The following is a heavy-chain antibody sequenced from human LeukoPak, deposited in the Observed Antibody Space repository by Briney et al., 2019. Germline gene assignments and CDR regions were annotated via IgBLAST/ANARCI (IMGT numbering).Heavy chain of an antibody. V-gene: IGHV4-34*01. CDR1: GGSFSGYY. J-gene: IGHJ4*02. D-gene: IGHD3-3*01. CDR2: INHSGST. CDR3: ARLGRFLHYFDY. Sequence: SETLSLTCAVYGGSFSGYYWSWIRQPPGKGLEWIGEINHSGSTNYNPSLRSRVTILVDTSRNQFSLKLYDVTAADTAVYYCARLGRFLHYFDYWGQGTLVTVSS.